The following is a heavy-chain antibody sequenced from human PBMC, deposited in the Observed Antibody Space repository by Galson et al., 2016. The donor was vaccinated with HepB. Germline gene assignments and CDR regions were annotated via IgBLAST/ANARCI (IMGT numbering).Heavy chain of an antibody. V-gene: IGHV3-33*03. CDR1: GFTFSSYG. Sequence: SLRLSCAASGFTFSSYGMHWVRQAPGKGLEWVAVIWYDGSEKYYADSVKDRFTISRDNSKNTVYLQMNSLRAEDTAVYYCARGVRWLRLFPFDSWGHGIQVTVSS. CDR2: IWYDGSEK. J-gene: IGHJ4*01. CDR3: ARGVRWLRLFPFDS. D-gene: IGHD5-12*01.